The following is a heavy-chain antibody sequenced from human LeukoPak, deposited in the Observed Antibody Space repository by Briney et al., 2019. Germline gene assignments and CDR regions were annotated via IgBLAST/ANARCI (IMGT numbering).Heavy chain of an antibody. Sequence: SGPALVTPTQPLTLTCTFSGFSLSTSGLCVSWIRQPPGKALEWLARIDWDDEELYSTSLKTRLSISKDTSKNQVVLTMTNMDPVDTATYFCARANRKIVSGSGRNYYYMDVWGKGTTVTVSS. CDR3: ARANRKIVSGSGRNYYYMDV. V-gene: IGHV2-70*17. J-gene: IGHJ6*03. D-gene: IGHD3-10*01. CDR2: IDWDDEE. CDR1: GFSLSTSGLC.